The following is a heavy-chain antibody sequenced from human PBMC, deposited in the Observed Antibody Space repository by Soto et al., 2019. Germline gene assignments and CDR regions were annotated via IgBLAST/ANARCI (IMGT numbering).Heavy chain of an antibody. D-gene: IGHD4-17*01. CDR2: IIPIFGTA. J-gene: IGHJ4*02. CDR1: GGTFSSYA. CDR3: ASAKDYGEPYYFDY. V-gene: IGHV1-69*13. Sequence: SVKVSCKASGGTFSSYAISWVRQAPGQGLEWMGGIIPIFGTANFAQKFQGRVTITADESTSTGYMEMSSLRSEDTAVYYCASAKDYGEPYYFDYWGQGTLATVSS.